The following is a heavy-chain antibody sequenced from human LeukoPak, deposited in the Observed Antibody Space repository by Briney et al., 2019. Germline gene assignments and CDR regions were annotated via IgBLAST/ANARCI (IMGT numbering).Heavy chain of an antibody. CDR2: IYYSGST. CDR3: ASTSTVEMATIYYFDY. V-gene: IGHV4-59*08. J-gene: IGHJ4*02. CDR1: GGSISSYY. D-gene: IGHD5-24*01. Sequence: SETLSLTCTVSGGSISSYYWSWIRQPPGKGLELIGYIYYSGSTNYNPSRKSRVNISVDTSKNQFSLKLSSVTAADTAVYYCASTSTVEMATIYYFDYWGQGTLVTVSS.